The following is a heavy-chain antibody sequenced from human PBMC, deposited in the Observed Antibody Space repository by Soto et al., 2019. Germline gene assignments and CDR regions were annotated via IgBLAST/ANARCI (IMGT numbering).Heavy chain of an antibody. CDR2: ISSSSSYI. Sequence: EVQLVESGGGLVKPGGSLKLSCAASGFTFSSYSMNWVRQAPGKGLGWVSSISSSSSYIYYADSVKGRFTISSDNAKNSLCLQMNSLRAEDTAVYYCARGVGVVFGWLEHSDYWRQGTLITVSS. CDR3: ARGVGVVFGWLEHSDY. D-gene: IGHD2-2*01. J-gene: IGHJ4*02. CDR1: GFTFSSYS. V-gene: IGHV3-21*01.